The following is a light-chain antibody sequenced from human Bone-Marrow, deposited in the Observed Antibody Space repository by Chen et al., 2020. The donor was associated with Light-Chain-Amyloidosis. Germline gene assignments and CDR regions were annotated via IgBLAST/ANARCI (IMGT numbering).Light chain of an antibody. V-gene: IGKV1-39*01. Sequence: DIQMTQSPSSLSVSVGYRVTITCRASQSIHIYLNWYQQKPGKAPKLLIYAASSLHNGVPSRFSGSGSGTDFILTISSLQPEDSATYFCQQSYTIPYTFGQGTKLEIK. J-gene: IGKJ2*01. CDR1: QSIHIY. CDR2: AAS. CDR3: QQSYTIPYT.